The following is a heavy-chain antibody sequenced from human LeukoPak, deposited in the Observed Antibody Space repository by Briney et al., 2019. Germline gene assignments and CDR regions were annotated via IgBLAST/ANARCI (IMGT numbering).Heavy chain of an antibody. J-gene: IGHJ4*02. CDR2: INTNTGNP. CDR3: ARGGGWGNWNDAVDY. CDR1: GYTFTSYA. Sequence: ASVKVSCKASGYTFTSYAMNWVRQAPGQGFEWMGWINTNTGNPTYAQGFTGRFVFSLDTSVSTAYLQISSLKAEDTAVYYCARGGGWGNWNDAVDYWGQGTLVTVSS. V-gene: IGHV7-4-1*02. D-gene: IGHD1-1*01.